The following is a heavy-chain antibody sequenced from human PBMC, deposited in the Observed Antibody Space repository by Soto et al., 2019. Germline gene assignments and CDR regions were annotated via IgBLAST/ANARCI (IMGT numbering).Heavy chain of an antibody. CDR3: VRGVYCTTSACYGGSWAAFDL. CDR2: ISHSGYTT. CDR1: GFTLSGYS. D-gene: IGHD2-8*01. Sequence: EVQVVESGGGLVKPGGSLRLSCAASGFTLSGYSINWVRQAPGKGLEWVSSISHSGYTTYYADSVKGRFTVSRDNVKDALWMQLNSLIAEDKAVYYCVRGVYCTTSACYGGSWAAFDLWGQGTMVTVSS. J-gene: IGHJ3*01. V-gene: IGHV3-21*01.